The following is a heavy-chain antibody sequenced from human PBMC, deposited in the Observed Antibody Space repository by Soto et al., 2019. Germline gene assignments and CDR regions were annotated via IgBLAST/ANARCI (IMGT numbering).Heavy chain of an antibody. Sequence: GGSLILSCVASGFTFSSDSMSWVRQAPGKGLEWVSAISGGGGTAYYADSVKGRFTISRDNSKNTLYLQMTSLRAEDTAVYYCAKLVCSSTTCYTGGSWFDPWGQGTLVAVSS. CDR1: GFTFSSDS. J-gene: IGHJ5*02. V-gene: IGHV3-23*01. D-gene: IGHD2-2*02. CDR3: AKLVCSSTTCYTGGSWFDP. CDR2: ISGGGGTA.